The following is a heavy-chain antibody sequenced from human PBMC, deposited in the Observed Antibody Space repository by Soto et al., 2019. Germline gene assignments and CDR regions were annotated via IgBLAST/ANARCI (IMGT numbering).Heavy chain of an antibody. V-gene: IGHV3-23*01. CDR1: GFSFSSYA. CDR2: FRDTGDKT. Sequence: PGGSLRLSCAASGFSFSSYAISWVRQAPGRGLEWVSTFRDTGDKTYYADSVKGRFTVSRDISQNTLYLQMNGLSPDDTAIYYCAKGPDPGAFDIWGQGTMVTVSS. CDR3: AKGPDPGAFDI. D-gene: IGHD3-10*01. J-gene: IGHJ3*02.